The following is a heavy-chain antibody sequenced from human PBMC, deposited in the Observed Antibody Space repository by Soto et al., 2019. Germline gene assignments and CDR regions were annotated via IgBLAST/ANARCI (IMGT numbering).Heavy chain of an antibody. V-gene: IGHV4-59*01. Sequence: SETLSLTCTVSGGSISSYYWSWIRQPPGKGLEWIGYIYYSGSTNYNPSLKSRVTISVDTSKNQFSLKLSSVTAADTAVYYCARYPFIIGRYFDYWGQGTLVTVSS. CDR3: ARYPFIIGRYFDY. CDR1: GGSISSYY. D-gene: IGHD3-10*01. CDR2: IYYSGST. J-gene: IGHJ4*02.